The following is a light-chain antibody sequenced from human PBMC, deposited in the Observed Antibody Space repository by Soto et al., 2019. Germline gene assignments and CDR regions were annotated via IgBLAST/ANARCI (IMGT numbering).Light chain of an antibody. CDR1: YNL. CDR2: EVN. V-gene: IGLV2-23*02. CDR3: CSFAANDNVV. Sequence: QSVLTQPASVSGSPGQSITISCSGTYNLVSWYQQHPGKAPKLMIFEVNKRPSGVSYRFSGSKSGNTASLTISALQAEDEADYFCCSFAANDNVVFGGGTKLTVL. J-gene: IGLJ3*02.